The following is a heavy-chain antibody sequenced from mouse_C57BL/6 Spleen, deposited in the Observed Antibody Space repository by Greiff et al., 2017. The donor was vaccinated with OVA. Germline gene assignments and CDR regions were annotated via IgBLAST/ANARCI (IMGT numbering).Heavy chain of an antibody. CDR2: IDPEDGET. V-gene: IGHV14-2*01. Sequence: EVQLQQSGAELVKPGASVKLSCTASGFNIKDYYMHWVKQRTEQGLEWIGRIDPEDGETKYAPKFQDKATITADTSSNTAYLQLSSLTSEDTAVYYCARIYGSSSFFDYWGQGTTLTVSA. CDR3: ARIYGSSSFFDY. D-gene: IGHD1-1*01. CDR1: GFNIKDYY. J-gene: IGHJ2*01.